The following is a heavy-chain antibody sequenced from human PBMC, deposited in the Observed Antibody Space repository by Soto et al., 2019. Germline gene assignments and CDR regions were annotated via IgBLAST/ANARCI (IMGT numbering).Heavy chain of an antibody. CDR3: AKDHPSQLYGMDF. CDR2: ISGSGGSK. J-gene: IGHJ6*02. D-gene: IGHD2-2*01. V-gene: IGHV3-23*01. CDR1: GFTFSSYA. Sequence: GGSLRLSCAASGFTFSSYAMSWVRQAPGKGLEWVSAISGSGGSKYYADSEKGRFTISTDNSKNTLYLQMNSLRAEDTAVYYCAKDHPSQLYGMDFWGQGTTVTVSS.